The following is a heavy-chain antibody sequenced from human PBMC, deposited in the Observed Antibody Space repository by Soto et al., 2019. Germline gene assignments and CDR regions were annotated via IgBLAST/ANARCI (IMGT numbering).Heavy chain of an antibody. V-gene: IGHV3-33*01. CDR1: GFTFSSYG. Sequence: QVQLVESGGGVVQPGRSLRLSCAASGFTFSSYGMHWVRQAPGKGLEWVAVIWYDGSNKYYADSVKGRFTISRDNSKNTLYLQMNSLRAEDTAVYYCARDGAFGEVIVQYYFDYWGQGTLVTVSS. CDR3: ARDGAFGEVIVQYYFDY. CDR2: IWYDGSNK. J-gene: IGHJ4*02. D-gene: IGHD3-16*02.